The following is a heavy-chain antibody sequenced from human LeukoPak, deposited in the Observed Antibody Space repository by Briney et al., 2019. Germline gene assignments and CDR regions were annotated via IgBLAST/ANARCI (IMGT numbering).Heavy chain of an antibody. Sequence: GGSLRLSCAASGFTISRYWMNWVRQAPGKGLEWVSYISSYSSTKYYADSVKGRFIISRDNAKNSLYLQMNSLRAEDTAVYYCARGGLRVAGLDAFDIWGQGTMVTVSS. D-gene: IGHD6-19*01. V-gene: IGHV3-48*01. CDR2: ISSYSSTK. CDR3: ARGGLRVAGLDAFDI. CDR1: GFTISRYW. J-gene: IGHJ3*02.